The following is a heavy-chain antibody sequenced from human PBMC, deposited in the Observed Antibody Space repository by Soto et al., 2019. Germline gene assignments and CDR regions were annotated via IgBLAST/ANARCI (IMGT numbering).Heavy chain of an antibody. CDR2: IKQDGNEE. J-gene: IGHJ2*01. CDR1: GFTFSSYW. CDR3: ASWGFIVATNWYFDL. D-gene: IGHD5-12*01. V-gene: IGHV3-7*01. Sequence: EAQLVESGGGLVQPGGPLRLSCAASGFTFSSYWMSWVRQAPGKGLEWVANIKQDGNEESYVDSVKGRFTISRDNTKNSLFLQMNSLRAEDTAVYYCASWGFIVATNWYFDLWGRGTLVTVSS.